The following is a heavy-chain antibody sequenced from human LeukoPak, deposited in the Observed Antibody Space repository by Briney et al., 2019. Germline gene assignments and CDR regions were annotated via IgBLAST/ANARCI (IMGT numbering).Heavy chain of an antibody. CDR2: IYYSGST. V-gene: IGHV4-59*08. Sequence: SETLSLTCTVSGGSISSYYWSWIRQPPGKGLELIGYIYYSGSTNYNPSLKSRVTISVDASKNQSSLKLSSVTAADTAVYYCARLTYDSSGHERNYYYYGMDVWGQGTTVTVSS. J-gene: IGHJ6*02. CDR3: ARLTYDSSGHERNYYYYGMDV. CDR1: GGSISSYY. D-gene: IGHD3-22*01.